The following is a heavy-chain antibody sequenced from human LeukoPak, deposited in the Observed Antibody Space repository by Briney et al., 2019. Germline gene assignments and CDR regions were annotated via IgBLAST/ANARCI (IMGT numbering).Heavy chain of an antibody. Sequence: SGGSLRLSCAASGFTVSSNYMSWVRQAPGKGLEWVSVIYSGGSTYYADSVKGRFTISRDNSKNTLYLQMNSLRAEDTAVYYCARDRLQLEQSVRNYYYYYGMDVWSQGTTVTVSS. J-gene: IGHJ6*02. V-gene: IGHV3-66*01. CDR3: ARDRLQLEQSVRNYYYYYGMDV. CDR2: IYSGGST. D-gene: IGHD1-1*01. CDR1: GFTVSSNY.